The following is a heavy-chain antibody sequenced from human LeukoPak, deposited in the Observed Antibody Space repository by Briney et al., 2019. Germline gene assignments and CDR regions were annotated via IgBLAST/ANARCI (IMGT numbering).Heavy chain of an antibody. CDR1: GGSISSSNYY. CDR2: IYSRGST. V-gene: IGHV4-39*07. J-gene: IGHJ5*02. CDR3: ARGPRFGELLWHWFDP. Sequence: SETLSLTCIVSGGSISSSNYYWGWIRQSPGKGLEWIGSIYSRGSTYYNPSLKSRVIVSSDMSKNQFSLMLNSVTAADTAVYYCARGPRFGELLWHWFDPWGQGTLVTVSS. D-gene: IGHD3-10*01.